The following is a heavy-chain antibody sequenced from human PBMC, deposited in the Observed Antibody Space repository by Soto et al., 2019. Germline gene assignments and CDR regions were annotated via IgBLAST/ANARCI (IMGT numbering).Heavy chain of an antibody. V-gene: IGHV1-69*01. CDR3: VREAYSGSYSAVFGY. J-gene: IGHJ4*02. CDR2: IIPIFGTA. CDR1: GGTFSSYA. Sequence: QVQLVQSGAEVKKPGSSVKVSCKASGGTFSSYAISWVRQAPGQGLEWMGGIIPIFGTANYAQKFQGRVTITADESTSTAYIELSSLRSEDTAVYYCVREAYSGSYSAVFGYWGQGTLVTVSS. D-gene: IGHD1-26*01.